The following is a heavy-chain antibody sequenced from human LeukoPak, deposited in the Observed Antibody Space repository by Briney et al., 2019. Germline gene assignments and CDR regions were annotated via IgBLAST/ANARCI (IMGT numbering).Heavy chain of an antibody. J-gene: IGHJ4*02. Sequence: GGSLRLSCAASGFTFSSYGMHWVRQAPGKGLEWVAFIRYDGSNKYYAESVKGRFTISRDNSKNTLYLQMNSLRAEDTAVYYCAKDTYYDFWSGYYIGYTDFDYWGQGTLVTVSS. D-gene: IGHD3-3*01. CDR2: IRYDGSNK. V-gene: IGHV3-30*02. CDR3: AKDTYYDFWSGYYIGYTDFDY. CDR1: GFTFSSYG.